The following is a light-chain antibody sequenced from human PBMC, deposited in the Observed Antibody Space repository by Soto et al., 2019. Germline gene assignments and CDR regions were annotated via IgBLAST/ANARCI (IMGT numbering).Light chain of an antibody. CDR2: GAS. CDR1: QSVSSSY. CDR3: QQHGTSPIT. V-gene: IGKV3-20*01. J-gene: IGKJ1*01. Sequence: EIVFTQSPGTLSLSPGERATLSCRAGQSVSSSYLAWYQQKPGPAPRLLVYGASSRATGIPDRFSGSGSGTDFTLTISRLEPEDFAVYYCQQHGTSPITFGQGTKVDIK.